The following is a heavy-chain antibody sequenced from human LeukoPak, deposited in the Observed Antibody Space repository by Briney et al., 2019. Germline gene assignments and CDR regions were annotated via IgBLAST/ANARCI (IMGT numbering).Heavy chain of an antibody. CDR2: MNPNSGNT. V-gene: IGHV1-8*01. J-gene: IGHJ5*02. CDR1: GYTFTSYD. Sequence: GASVKVSCKASGYTFTSYDINWVRQATGQGPEWMGWMNPNSGNTGYAQKFQGRVTMTRNTSISTAYMELSSLRSEDTAVYYCARGLRKYQLLWDGNSRYWFDPWGQGTLVTVSS. D-gene: IGHD2-2*01. CDR3: ARGLRKYQLLWDGNSRYWFDP.